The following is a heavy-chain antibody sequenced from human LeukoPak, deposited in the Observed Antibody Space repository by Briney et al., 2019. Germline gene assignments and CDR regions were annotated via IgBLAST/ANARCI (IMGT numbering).Heavy chain of an antibody. CDR3: ARGSFRSLDY. D-gene: IGHD1-26*01. V-gene: IGHV4-59*01. CDR2: IYYSGST. CDR1: GGSISSYY. J-gene: IGHJ4*02. Sequence: SKTLSLTSTVSGGSISSYYWSWIRQPPGKGLEWIGYIYYSGSTNYNPSLKSRVTISVDTSKNQFSLKLSSVTAADTAVYYCARGSFRSLDYWGQGTLVTVSS.